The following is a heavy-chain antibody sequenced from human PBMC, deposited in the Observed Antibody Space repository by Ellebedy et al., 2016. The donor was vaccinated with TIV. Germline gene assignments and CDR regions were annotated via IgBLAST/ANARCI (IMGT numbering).Heavy chain of an antibody. Sequence: ASVKVSXXASGYTFTSYNINWVRQATGQGLEWMGWMNPNSGNTGYAQKFQGRVTMTRNTSISTAYMELSSLRSEDTAVYYCARGGVIVVVVAANYYYGMDVWGQGTTVTVSS. CDR3: ARGGVIVVVVAANYYYGMDV. V-gene: IGHV1-8*01. CDR1: GYTFTSYN. J-gene: IGHJ6*02. CDR2: MNPNSGNT. D-gene: IGHD2-15*01.